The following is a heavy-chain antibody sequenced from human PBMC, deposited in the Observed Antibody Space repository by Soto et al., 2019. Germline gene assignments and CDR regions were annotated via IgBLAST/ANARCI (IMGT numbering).Heavy chain of an antibody. CDR1: GYTFTSYY. CDR2: INPSGGST. J-gene: IGHJ4*02. D-gene: IGHD3-22*01. Sequence: ASVKVSCKASGYTFTSYYMHWVRQAPGQGLEWMGIINPSGGSTSYAQKFQGRVTMTRVTSTSTVYMELSSLISVDTAVYYSARHFRSYDSSGRHESFDYWGQRPLVTVSS. CDR3: ARHFRSYDSSGRHESFDY. V-gene: IGHV1-46*01.